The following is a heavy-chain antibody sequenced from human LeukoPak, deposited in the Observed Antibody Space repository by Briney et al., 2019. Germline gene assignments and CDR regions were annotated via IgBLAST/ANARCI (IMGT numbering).Heavy chain of an antibody. CDR2: INAGNGNT. Sequence: ASVKVSCKASGYTFTSYAMHWVRQAPGQRLEWMGWINAGNGNTKYSQEFQGRVTMTRVTSISTAYMELSSLRSDDTAVYYCARGGITFGGAYYMDVWGKGTTVTVSS. CDR1: GYTFTSYA. V-gene: IGHV1-3*01. J-gene: IGHJ6*03. CDR3: ARGGITFGGAYYMDV. D-gene: IGHD3-16*01.